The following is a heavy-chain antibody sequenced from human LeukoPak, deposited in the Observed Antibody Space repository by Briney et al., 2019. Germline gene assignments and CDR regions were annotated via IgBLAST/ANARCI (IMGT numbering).Heavy chain of an antibody. V-gene: IGHV3-48*01. CDR2: ISSSSSTI. Sequence: PGGSLRLSCAASGFTFSSYSMNWVRQAPGKGLEWVSYISSSSSTIYYADSVKGRFTISRDNAKNSLYLQMNGLRAEDTAVYYCAGVWSPPYTSNWPDYFDYWGQGTLVTVSS. CDR1: GFTFSSYS. CDR3: AGVWSPPYTSNWPDYFDY. J-gene: IGHJ4*02. D-gene: IGHD6-13*01.